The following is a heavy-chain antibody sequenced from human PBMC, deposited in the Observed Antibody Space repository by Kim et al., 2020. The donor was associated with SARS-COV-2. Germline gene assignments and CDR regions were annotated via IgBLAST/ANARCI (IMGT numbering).Heavy chain of an antibody. Sequence: GGSLRLSCAASGFTFSSYGMHWVRQAPGKGLEWVAVISYDGSNKYYADSVKGRFTISRHNSKNTLYLQMNSLRAEDTAVYYCAKGRLYYDILTGYSSEDFDYWGQGTLVTVSS. CDR3: AKGRLYYDILTGYSSEDFDY. CDR2: ISYDGSNK. V-gene: IGHV3-30*18. D-gene: IGHD3-9*01. CDR1: GFTFSSYG. J-gene: IGHJ4*02.